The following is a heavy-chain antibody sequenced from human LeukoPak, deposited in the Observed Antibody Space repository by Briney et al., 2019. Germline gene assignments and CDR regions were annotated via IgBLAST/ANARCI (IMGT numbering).Heavy chain of an antibody. CDR3: AKIDTLGIVGRLAFDI. J-gene: IGHJ3*02. CDR1: GFTFSSYA. Sequence: PGGSLRLSCAASGFTFSSYAMSWARQAPGKGLEWVSAISGSGGSTYYADSVKGRFTISRDNSKNTLYLQMNSLRAEDTAVYYCAKIDTLGIVGRLAFDIWGQGTMVTVSS. D-gene: IGHD1-26*01. V-gene: IGHV3-23*01. CDR2: ISGSGGST.